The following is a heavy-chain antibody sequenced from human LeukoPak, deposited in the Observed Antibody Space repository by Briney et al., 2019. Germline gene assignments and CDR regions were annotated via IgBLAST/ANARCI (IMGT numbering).Heavy chain of an antibody. Sequence: SETLSLTCAVYGGSFSGCYWSWIRQPLGKGLEWIGEINHSGSTNYNPSLKSRVTISVDTSKNQFSLKLSSVTAADTAVYYCARGHTVTTGSYNWFDPWGQGTLVTVSS. V-gene: IGHV4-34*01. CDR3: ARGHTVTTGSYNWFDP. CDR2: INHSGST. D-gene: IGHD4-4*01. CDR1: GGSFSGCY. J-gene: IGHJ5*02.